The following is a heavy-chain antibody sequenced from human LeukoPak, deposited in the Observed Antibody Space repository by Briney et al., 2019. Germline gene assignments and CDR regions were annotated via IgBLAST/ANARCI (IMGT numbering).Heavy chain of an antibody. V-gene: IGHV3-23*01. D-gene: IGHD6-13*01. CDR3: ARGSISIAAAGPPDDY. CDR2: ISGSGGST. J-gene: IGHJ4*02. Sequence: PGGSLRLSCAASGFTFSSYAMSWVRQAPGKGLEWVSAISGSGGSTYYADSVKGRFTISRDNAKNSLYLQMNSLRAEDTAVYYCARGSISIAAAGPPDDYWGQGTLVTVSS. CDR1: GFTFSSYA.